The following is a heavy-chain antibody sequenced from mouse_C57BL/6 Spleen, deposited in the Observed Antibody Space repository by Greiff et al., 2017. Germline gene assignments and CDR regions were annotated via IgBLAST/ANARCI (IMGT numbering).Heavy chain of an antibody. CDR2: INPSNGGT. CDR1: GYTFTSYW. V-gene: IGHV1-53*01. J-gene: IGHJ4*01. D-gene: IGHD1-1*01. CDR3: ARLDYGSSPYYAMDY. Sequence: VQLQQPGTELVKPGASVKLSCKASGYTFTSYWMHWVKQRPGQGLEWIGNINPSNGGTNYNEKFKSKATLTVDKSSSTAYMQLSSLTSEDSAVYYCARLDYGSSPYYAMDYWGQGTSVTVSS.